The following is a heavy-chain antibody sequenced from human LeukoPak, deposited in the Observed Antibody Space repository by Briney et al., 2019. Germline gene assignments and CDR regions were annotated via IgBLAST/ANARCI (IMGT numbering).Heavy chain of an antibody. D-gene: IGHD6-6*01. CDR2: IYYSGST. V-gene: IGHV4-39*01. CDR3: ASVMTDGIAARGCGWFDP. J-gene: IGHJ5*02. Sequence: PSETLSLTCTVSGGSIGSSSYYWGWIRQPPGKGLEWIGSIYYSGSTYYNPSLKSRVTISVDTSKNQFSLKLSSVTAADTAVHYCASVMTDGIAARGCGWFDPWGQGTLVTVSS. CDR1: GGSIGSSSYY.